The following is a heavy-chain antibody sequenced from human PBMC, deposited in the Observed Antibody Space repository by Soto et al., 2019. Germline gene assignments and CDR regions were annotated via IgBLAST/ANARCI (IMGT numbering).Heavy chain of an antibody. V-gene: IGHV4-4*07. CDR3: VRDCSGGGCYSDYGMDV. J-gene: IGHJ6*02. Sequence: SETLSLTCTVSGDSVSSYYWSWIRQPAGRGLEWIGRIYISGSTDYNPSLKGRVSMSVDRSKNQFSLKLTSVTTADTAVYYCVRDCSGGGCYSDYGMDVWGQGTTVTVSS. CDR1: GDSVSSYY. D-gene: IGHD2-15*01. CDR2: IYISGST.